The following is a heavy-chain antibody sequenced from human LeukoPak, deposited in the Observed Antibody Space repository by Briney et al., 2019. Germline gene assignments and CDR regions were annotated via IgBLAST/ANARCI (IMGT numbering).Heavy chain of an antibody. J-gene: IGHJ5*02. D-gene: IGHD2-2*01. Sequence: SETLSLTCTVSGGSISIYYWSWIRQPAGKGLEWIGRIYTSGSTNYNPSLKSRVTISVDKSKNQFSLKLSSVTAADTAVYYCARGEYCSSTSCIFDPWGQGTLVTVSS. CDR3: ARGEYCSSTSCIFDP. CDR1: GGSISIYY. V-gene: IGHV4-4*07. CDR2: IYTSGST.